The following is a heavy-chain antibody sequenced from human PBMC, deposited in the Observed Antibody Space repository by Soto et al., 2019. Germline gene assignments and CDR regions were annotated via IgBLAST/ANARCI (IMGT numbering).Heavy chain of an antibody. CDR1: GFTFSSYA. CDR2: ISGSGGST. V-gene: IGHV3-23*01. D-gene: IGHD3-16*02. CDR3: AKPYEYYDYIWGSYHASFDI. J-gene: IGHJ3*02. Sequence: GGSLRLSCAASGFTFSSYAMSWVRQAPGKGLEWVSAISGSGGSTYYADSVKGRFTISRDNSKNTLYLQMNSLRAEDTDVNYCAKPYEYYDYIWGSYHASFDIWGQGTMVTVSS.